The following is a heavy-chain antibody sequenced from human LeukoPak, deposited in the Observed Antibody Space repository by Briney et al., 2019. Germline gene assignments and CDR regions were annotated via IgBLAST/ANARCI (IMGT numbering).Heavy chain of an antibody. CDR1: GFTFSDYY. CDR3: AKDTSGRCSSTSCYQNKDFDY. Sequence: GGSLRLSCAASGFTFSDYYMTWIRQAPGKGVEWGSYISGSGSPIYYAESVKGGFTISRDNSKNTLYLQMNSLRAEDTAVYYCAKDTSGRCSSTSCYQNKDFDYWGQGTLVTVSS. D-gene: IGHD2-2*01. CDR2: ISGSGSPI. V-gene: IGHV3-11*01. J-gene: IGHJ4*02.